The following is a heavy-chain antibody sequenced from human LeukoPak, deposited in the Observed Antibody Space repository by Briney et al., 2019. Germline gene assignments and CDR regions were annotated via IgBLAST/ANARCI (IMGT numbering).Heavy chain of an antibody. J-gene: IGHJ4*02. CDR2: INPNSGDT. V-gene: IGHV1-2*02. CDR1: GYTLTDYY. CDR3: ARVVSGGVICAY. Sequence: WASVKVSCKASGYTLTDYYMHWVRQAPGQGLEWMGWINPNSGDTKYAQNLQGRVTLTSDTSINTAYMELSRLRSDDTAVYFCARVVSGGVICAYWGQGTLVTVSS. D-gene: IGHD3-16*01.